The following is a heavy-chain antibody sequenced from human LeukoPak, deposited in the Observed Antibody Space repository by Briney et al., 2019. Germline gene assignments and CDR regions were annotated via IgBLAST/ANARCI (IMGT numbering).Heavy chain of an antibody. V-gene: IGHV3-30*18. J-gene: IGHJ4*02. CDR3: AKDNYDGLRYLDWFADH. CDR2: ISYHGGDQ. CDR1: GFTFSRHG. D-gene: IGHD3-9*01. Sequence: GGSLRLSCAASGFTFSRHGMHWVRQAPGKGLEGVAVISYHGGDQYYADSVKGRFTISRDNPKNTLYLQMNSLRTEDTAVYYSAKDNYDGLRYLDWFADHWGQGTLVTVSS.